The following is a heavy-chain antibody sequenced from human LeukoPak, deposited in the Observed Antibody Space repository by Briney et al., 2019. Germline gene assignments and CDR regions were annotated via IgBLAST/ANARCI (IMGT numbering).Heavy chain of an antibody. Sequence: PGGSLRLSCAASGFTVSSHAMNWVRQPPGKGLDWVSSIDKSGDGAFYADSVKGRFTISRDNSKNTLYLQMNSLRREDTAVYYCARRGGTSGWGAFDIWGQGTMLTVSS. CDR3: ARRGGTSGWGAFDI. J-gene: IGHJ3*02. CDR2: IDKSGDGA. V-gene: IGHV3-23*01. CDR1: GFTVSSHA. D-gene: IGHD2-2*01.